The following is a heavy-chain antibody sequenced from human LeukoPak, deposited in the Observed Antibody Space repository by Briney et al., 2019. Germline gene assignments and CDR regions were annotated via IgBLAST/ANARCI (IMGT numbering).Heavy chain of an antibody. D-gene: IGHD2-15*01. CDR2: IIPIFGTA. V-gene: IGHV1-69*13. CDR3: ARGGGGDYYYYGMDV. J-gene: IGHJ6*02. CDR1: GGTFSSYA. Sequence: ASVRVSCKASGGTFSSYAISWVRQAPGQGLEWMGGIIPIFGTANYAQKFQGRVTITADESTSTAYMELSSLRSEDTAVYYCARGGGGDYYYYGMDVWGQGTTVTVSS.